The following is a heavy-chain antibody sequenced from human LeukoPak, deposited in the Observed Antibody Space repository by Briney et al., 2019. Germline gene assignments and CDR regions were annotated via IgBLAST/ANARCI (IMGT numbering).Heavy chain of an antibody. V-gene: IGHV1-58*02. Sequence: GTSVKVSCKASGFTFINSTMQWVRQARGQRLEWIGWIVVGSGNTNYAQKFQEIVTITRDMSTSTAYKELINLRSEDTAVYYCAADDLSTGYWGQGTLVTVSS. J-gene: IGHJ4*02. D-gene: IGHD5/OR15-5a*01. CDR1: GFTFINST. CDR3: AADDLSTGY. CDR2: IVVGSGNT.